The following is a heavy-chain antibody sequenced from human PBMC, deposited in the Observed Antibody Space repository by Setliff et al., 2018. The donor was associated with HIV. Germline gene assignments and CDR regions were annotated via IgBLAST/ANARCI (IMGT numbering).Heavy chain of an antibody. CDR1: GFTLRSYA. CDR3: AKDGYSDYLNSYFDY. V-gene: IGHV3-23*01. J-gene: IGHJ4*02. D-gene: IGHD4-17*01. CDR2: ISGAGATT. Sequence: GGSLRLSCEASGFTLRSYAMYWVRQAPGKGLEWVAGISGAGATTYYADSVKGRFTISRDNSKDTLYLQMNSLRAEDTAVYYCAKDGYSDYLNSYFDYWGQGILVTVSS.